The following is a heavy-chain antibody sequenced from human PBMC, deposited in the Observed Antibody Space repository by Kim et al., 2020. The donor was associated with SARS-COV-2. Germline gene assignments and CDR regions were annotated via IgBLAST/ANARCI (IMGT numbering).Heavy chain of an antibody. J-gene: IGHJ4*02. CDR3: AREGRGVPYYFDY. Sequence: ADSAEGRFTISRDNAKNSLYLQMNSLGAEDTAVYYWAREGRGVPYYFDYWGQGTLVTVSS. V-gene: IGHV3-21*06.